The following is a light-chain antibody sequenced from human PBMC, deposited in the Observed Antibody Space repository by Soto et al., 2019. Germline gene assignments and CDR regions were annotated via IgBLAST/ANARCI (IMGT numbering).Light chain of an antibody. V-gene: IGLV1-40*01. CDR1: SSDIGAGSE. CDR3: QSYDNSLSAYV. Sequence: QSVLTQPPSLSGDPGQRVTISCTGSSSDIGAGSEVHWYQQLPGTAPKLLIFGSTNRPSGVPDRFSGSKSATSASLAITGLQAEDEADYYCQSYDNSLSAYVFGTGTKVTVL. J-gene: IGLJ1*01. CDR2: GST.